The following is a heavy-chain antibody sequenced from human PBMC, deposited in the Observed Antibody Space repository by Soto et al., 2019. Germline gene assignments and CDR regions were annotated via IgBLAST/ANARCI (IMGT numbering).Heavy chain of an antibody. D-gene: IGHD4-4*01. CDR2: ITSDSSTI. V-gene: IGHV3-48*04. CDR1: GFTFSRYS. Sequence: PGGSLRLSCAASGFTFSRYSMNWVRQAPGKGLEWISYITSDSSTIYYADSVKGRFTISRDNAKDSLYLQMNSLRAEDTAIYYCARDYSNPRGRFDPWGQGTLVTVSS. CDR3: ARDYSNPRGRFDP. J-gene: IGHJ5*02.